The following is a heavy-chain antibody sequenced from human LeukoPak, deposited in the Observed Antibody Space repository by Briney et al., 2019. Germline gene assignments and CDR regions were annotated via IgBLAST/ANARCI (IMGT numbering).Heavy chain of an antibody. Sequence: AGGSLRLSCAASGFTFSSYSMNWVRQAPGKGLEWVSAISGSGGSTYYADSVKGRFTISRDNSKNTLYLQMNSLRAEDTAVYYCAKDLNRGVVVPAANDAFDIWGQGTMVTVSS. D-gene: IGHD2-2*01. V-gene: IGHV3-23*01. J-gene: IGHJ3*02. CDR3: AKDLNRGVVVPAANDAFDI. CDR1: GFTFSSYS. CDR2: ISGSGGST.